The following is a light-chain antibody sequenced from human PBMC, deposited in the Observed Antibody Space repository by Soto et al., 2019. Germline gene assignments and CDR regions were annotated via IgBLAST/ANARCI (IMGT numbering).Light chain of an antibody. J-gene: IGLJ1*01. CDR3: CSYAGSYTYV. CDR2: AVN. CDR1: SSDVGGYNY. Sequence: QSVLTQPRSVSGSPGQSVTISCTGTSSDVGGYNYVSWYQQHPGKAPILMIYAVNARPPGVPDRFSGSKSGNTASLTISGPQAEDEADYYCCSYAGSYTYVFGTGTKLTVL. V-gene: IGLV2-11*01.